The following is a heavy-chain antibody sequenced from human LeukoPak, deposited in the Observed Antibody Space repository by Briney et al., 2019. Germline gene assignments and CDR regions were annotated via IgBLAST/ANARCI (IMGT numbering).Heavy chain of an antibody. V-gene: IGHV3-30*02. CDR2: IRYDGSNK. D-gene: IGHD2-2*01. Sequence: GGSLRLSCAASGFTFSSYGMHWVRQAPGKGLEWVAFIRYDGSNKYYADSVKGRFTISRDNSKNTLYLQMNSLRAEDTAVYYCAKEGSAANYYYYMDVWAKGPRSPSP. CDR3: AKEGSAANYYYYMDV. CDR1: GFTFSSYG. J-gene: IGHJ6*03.